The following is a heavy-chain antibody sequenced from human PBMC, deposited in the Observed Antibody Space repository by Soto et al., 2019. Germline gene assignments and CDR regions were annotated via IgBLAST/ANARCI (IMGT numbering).Heavy chain of an antibody. CDR3: AMGNSDPYYYYGMDV. D-gene: IGHD1-7*01. J-gene: IGHJ6*02. V-gene: IGHV3-30*19. CDR1: GFTFSSYG. CDR2: ISYDGSNK. Sequence: GGSLRLSCAASGFTFSSYGMHWVRQAPGKGLEWVAVISYDGSNKYNADSVKGRFTISRDNSKNTLYLQMNSLRAEDTAVYYCAMGNSDPYYYYGMDVWGQGTTVTVSS.